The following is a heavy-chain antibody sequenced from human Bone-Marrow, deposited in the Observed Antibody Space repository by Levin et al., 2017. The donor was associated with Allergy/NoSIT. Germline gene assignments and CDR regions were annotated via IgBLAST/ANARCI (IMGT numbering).Heavy chain of an antibody. J-gene: IGHJ4*02. V-gene: IGHV4-39*01. CDR2: IYYNGNT. CDR1: GVSISSSSFY. CDR3: ARHPPGIAASGGYFDY. Sequence: PSQTLSLTCTVSGVSISSSSFYWDLIRQPPGKGLEWIGSIYYNGNTYYNPSLKSRVIISADKSKNQFSLKLSSLTAADTAVYYCARHPPGIAASGGYFDYWGQGSLVTVSS. D-gene: IGHD6-13*01.